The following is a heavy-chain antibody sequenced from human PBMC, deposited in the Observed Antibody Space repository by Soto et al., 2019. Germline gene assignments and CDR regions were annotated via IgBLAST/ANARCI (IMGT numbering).Heavy chain of an antibody. J-gene: IGHJ6*02. D-gene: IGHD3-22*01. CDR1: GGSISSSSYY. Sequence: SETLSLTCTVSGGSISSSSYYWGWIRQPPGKGLEWIGYIYYSGSTNYNPSLKSRVTISVDTSKNQFSLKLSSVTAADTAVYYCARENYYDNYYYYGMDVWGQGTTVTVSS. CDR3: ARENYYDNYYYYGMDV. V-gene: IGHV4-61*01. CDR2: IYYSGST.